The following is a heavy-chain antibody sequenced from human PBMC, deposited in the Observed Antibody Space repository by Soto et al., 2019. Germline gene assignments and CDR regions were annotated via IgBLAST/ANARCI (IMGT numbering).Heavy chain of an antibody. Sequence: GGSLRLSCAASGFTFSSYAMHWVRQAPGKGLEWVAVISYDGSNKYYADSVKGRFTISRDNSKNTLYLQMNSLRAEDTAVYYCVRVRRGGEEVDYWGQG. V-gene: IGHV3-30-3*01. CDR2: ISYDGSNK. J-gene: IGHJ4*02. D-gene: IGHD3-10*01. CDR3: VRVRRGGEEVDY. CDR1: GFTFSSYA.